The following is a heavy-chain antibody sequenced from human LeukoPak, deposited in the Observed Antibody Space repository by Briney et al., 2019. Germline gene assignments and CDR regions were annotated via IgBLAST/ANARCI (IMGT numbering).Heavy chain of an antibody. D-gene: IGHD6-19*01. J-gene: IGHJ5*02. Sequence: GGSLRLSCAASGFTFSSYAMSWVGQAPGKGLEWVSAISGSGGSTYYADSVKGRFTISRDNSKNTLYLQMNSLRAEDTAVYYCAKGGEQWLVFDWFDPWGQGTLVTVSS. CDR2: ISGSGGST. CDR3: AKGGEQWLVFDWFDP. V-gene: IGHV3-23*01. CDR1: GFTFSSYA.